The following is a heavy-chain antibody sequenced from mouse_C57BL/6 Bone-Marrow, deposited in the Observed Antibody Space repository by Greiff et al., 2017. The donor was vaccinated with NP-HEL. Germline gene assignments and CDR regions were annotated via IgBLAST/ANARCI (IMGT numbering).Heavy chain of an antibody. CDR3: TTGYYYGSSYQYYFDY. D-gene: IGHD1-1*01. CDR1: GFNIKDDY. Sequence: EVQLQESGAELVRPGASVKLSCTASGFNIKDDYMHWVKQRPEQGLEWIGWIDPENGDTEYASKFQGKATITADTSSNTAYLQLSSLTSEDTAVYYCTTGYYYGSSYQYYFDYWGQGTTLTVSS. J-gene: IGHJ2*01. CDR2: IDPENGDT. V-gene: IGHV14-4*01.